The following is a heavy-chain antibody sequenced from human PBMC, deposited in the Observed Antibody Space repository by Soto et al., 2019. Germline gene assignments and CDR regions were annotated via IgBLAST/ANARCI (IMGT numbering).Heavy chain of an antibody. CDR2: IDWDDDK. CDR3: ARGYSSGWYLAYYFDY. J-gene: IGHJ4*02. D-gene: IGHD6-19*01. Sequence: GPTLVNHTQTLTLTCTFSGFSLSTSGMCVSWIRQPPGKALEWLALIDWDDDKYYSTSLKTRLTISKDTSKNQVVLTMTNMEPVDTATYYCARGYSSGWYLAYYFDYWGQGTLVTVSS. CDR1: GFSLSTSGMC. V-gene: IGHV2-70*01.